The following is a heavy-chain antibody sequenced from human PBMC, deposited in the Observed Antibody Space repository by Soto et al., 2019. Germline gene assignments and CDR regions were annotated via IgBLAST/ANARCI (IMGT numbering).Heavy chain of an antibody. CDR2: IKSKTDGGTT. V-gene: IGHV3-15*01. CDR1: GFTFSNAW. J-gene: IGHJ4*02. D-gene: IGHD3-3*01. CDR3: TATYYDFWSGYFDY. Sequence: EVQLVESGGGLVKPGGSLRLSCAASGFTFSNAWMSWVRQAPGKGLEWVGRIKSKTDGGTTDYPAPVKGRFTISRDDSKNTLYLQMNSLKTEDTAVYYCTATYYDFWSGYFDYWGQGTLVTVSS.